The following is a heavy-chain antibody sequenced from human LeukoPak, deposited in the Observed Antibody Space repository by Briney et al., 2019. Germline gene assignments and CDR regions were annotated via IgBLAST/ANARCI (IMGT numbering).Heavy chain of an antibody. J-gene: IGHJ3*02. CDR2: INHGGGT. CDR3: ARGQERLGAFDI. CDR1: GGSFNAYY. V-gene: IGHV4-34*01. D-gene: IGHD1-26*01. Sequence: SETLSLTCAVYGGSFNAYYWSWIRQPPGKGLEWIGEINHGGGTNYNPSLKSRVTISLDTSKNQFSLKLSSVTAADTAIYYCARGQERLGAFDIWGQGTMVTVSS.